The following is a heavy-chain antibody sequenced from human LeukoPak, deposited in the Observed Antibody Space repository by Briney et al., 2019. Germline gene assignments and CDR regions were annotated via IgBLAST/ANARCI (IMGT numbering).Heavy chain of an antibody. J-gene: IGHJ4*02. V-gene: IGHV3-7*01. CDR3: ARDLAKGGSAGMIGASDY. Sequence: GGSLRLSCAASGFTFSSYWMSWVRQAPGKGLEWVANIKEDGSERHYVDSIKGRFTISRDNAKNSLFLQMSSLRDEDTAVYFCARDLAKGGSAGMIGASDYWGQGTLVTVSS. CDR1: GFTFSSYW. CDR2: IKEDGSER. D-gene: IGHD1-26*01.